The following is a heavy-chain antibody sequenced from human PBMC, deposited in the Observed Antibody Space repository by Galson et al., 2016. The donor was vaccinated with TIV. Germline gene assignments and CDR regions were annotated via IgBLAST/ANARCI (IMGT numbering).Heavy chain of an antibody. CDR1: GFSLSTSGMR. CDR2: IDWDDDK. Sequence: PALVKPTQTLTLTCTFSGFSLSTSGMRVSWIRQPPGKALEWLARIDWDDDKFYSTSLRTRLTISKDTSKNQVVLTMTNTDPVDTATYYCARTPADHCDSSVGGYFDYWGQGILVTVSA. CDR3: ARTPADHCDSSVGGYFDY. D-gene: IGHD3-22*01. J-gene: IGHJ4*02. V-gene: IGHV2-70*04.